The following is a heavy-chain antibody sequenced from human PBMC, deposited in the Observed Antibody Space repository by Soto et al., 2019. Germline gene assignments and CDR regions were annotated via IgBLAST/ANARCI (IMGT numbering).Heavy chain of an antibody. V-gene: IGHV4-39*01. Sequence: QLQLQESGPGLVKPSETVSLTCSVSGGSISSSTYWWGWIRQPPGKGLEWIASIYYTGSTYYNPSLKGRFTISVDTSNTQFSLKLSSVTAADTAVYYCARQLSNGGWAFDIWGQGTMVTVSS. CDR2: IYYTGST. CDR3: ARQLSNGGWAFDI. CDR1: GGSISSSTYW. J-gene: IGHJ3*02. D-gene: IGHD6-19*01.